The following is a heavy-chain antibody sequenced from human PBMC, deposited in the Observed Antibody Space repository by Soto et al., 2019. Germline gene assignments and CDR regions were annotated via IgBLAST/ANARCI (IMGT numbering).Heavy chain of an antibody. J-gene: IGHJ6*02. D-gene: IGHD2-2*01. V-gene: IGHV1-69*01. CDR1: GGTFSIYA. Sequence: QVQLVQSGAEVKKPGSSVKVSCKASGGTFSIYAISWVRQAPGQGLGWLGGSIPIPGTANYAQNFQGRVTITADESTSTAYMELSSLRSEDTAVYYCARSQGSSTSLEIYYYYYYGMDVWGQGTTVTVSS. CDR3: ARSQGSSTSLEIYYYYYYGMDV. CDR2: SIPIPGTA.